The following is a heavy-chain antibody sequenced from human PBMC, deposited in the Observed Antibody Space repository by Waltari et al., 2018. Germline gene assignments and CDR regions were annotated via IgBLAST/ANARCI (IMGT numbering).Heavy chain of an antibody. Sequence: QVQLQQWGAGLLKPSETLSLTCAVSGGSFSGYDWSWIRQPPGKGLEWIGEINHSGTTNYNPSLKSRVTISVDTSKTQFSLRLRSVTAADTAVYFCARVTLTVTKLGWFDPWGQGTLVTVSS. CDR1: GGSFSGYD. D-gene: IGHD4-4*01. CDR2: INHSGTT. CDR3: ARVTLTVTKLGWFDP. V-gene: IGHV4-34*01. J-gene: IGHJ5*02.